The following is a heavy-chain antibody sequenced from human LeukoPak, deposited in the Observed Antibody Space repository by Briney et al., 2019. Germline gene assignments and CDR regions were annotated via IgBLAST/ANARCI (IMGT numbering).Heavy chain of an antibody. V-gene: IGHV3-33*01. CDR2: IWYDGSNK. Sequence: GGSLRLSCAASGFTFSSYGMHWVRQAPGKGLEWVAVIWYDGSNKYYADSVKGRVTISRDNSKNTLYLQMNSLRAEDTAVYYCAAQAGTGPYYYGLDVWGQGTTVTVSS. D-gene: IGHD6-19*01. CDR3: AAQAGTGPYYYGLDV. CDR1: GFTFSSYG. J-gene: IGHJ6*02.